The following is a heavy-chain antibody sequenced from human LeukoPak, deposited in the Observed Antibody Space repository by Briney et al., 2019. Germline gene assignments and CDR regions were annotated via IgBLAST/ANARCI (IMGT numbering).Heavy chain of an antibody. D-gene: IGHD5-12*01. CDR3: ARVTLPNRVDIVANTAKTQELNWFDP. CDR2: IIPIFGTA. CDR1: GGTFSSYA. V-gene: IGHV1-69*13. J-gene: IGHJ5*02. Sequence: SVNVSCKASGGTFSSYAISWVRQAPGQGLEWMGGIIPIFGTASYAQKFQGRVTITADESTSTAYMELSSLRSEDTAVCYCARVTLPNRVDIVANTAKTQELNWFDPWGQGTLVTVSS.